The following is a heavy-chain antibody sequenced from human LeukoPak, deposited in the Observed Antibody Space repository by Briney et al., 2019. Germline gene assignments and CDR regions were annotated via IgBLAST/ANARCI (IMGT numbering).Heavy chain of an antibody. V-gene: IGHV3-23*01. CDR2: ITATSGSI. J-gene: IGHJ4*02. Sequence: GGSLRLSCTASGFTFSEYVMSWVRQAPGKGLEWVSFITATSGSIYYAESVQGRFIISRDNSQKTLYLQMNSLRAEDTAVYYWAREGGWHSRYFDYWGQGTLVTVSS. CDR1: GFTFSEYV. CDR3: AREGGWHSRYFDY. D-gene: IGHD4-11*01.